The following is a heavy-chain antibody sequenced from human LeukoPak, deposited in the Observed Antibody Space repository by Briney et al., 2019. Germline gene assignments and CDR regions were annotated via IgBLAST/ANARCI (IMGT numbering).Heavy chain of an antibody. CDR3: SRDQQGPQ. D-gene: IGHD1/OR15-1a*01. CDR2: INQDGTNQ. CDR1: GFPFSGYW. Sequence: GGSLRLSCVASGFPFSGYWMDWVRQAPGKGMEWVANINQDGTNQYYAASVKGRFSISRDNAKNSLYLQMNSLRAEDTAVYYCSRDQQGPQWGQGTLVTVSS. V-gene: IGHV3-7*01. J-gene: IGHJ4*02.